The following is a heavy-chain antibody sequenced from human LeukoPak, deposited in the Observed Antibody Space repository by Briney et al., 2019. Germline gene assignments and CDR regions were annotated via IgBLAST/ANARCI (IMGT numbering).Heavy chain of an antibody. V-gene: IGHV1-69*06. D-gene: IGHD1-26*01. Sequence: SVKVSCKASGGTFSSYAISWVRQAPGQGLEWMGGIIPIFGTANYAQKFQGRVTITADKSTSTAYMELRSLRSDDTAVYYCARSEWELLPDYWGQGTLVTVSS. CDR2: IIPIFGTA. CDR3: ARSEWELLPDY. J-gene: IGHJ4*02. CDR1: GGTFSSYA.